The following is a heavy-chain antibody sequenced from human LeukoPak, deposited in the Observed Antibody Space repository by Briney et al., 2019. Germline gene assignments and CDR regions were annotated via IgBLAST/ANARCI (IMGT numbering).Heavy chain of an antibody. V-gene: IGHV3-23*01. D-gene: IGHD6-13*01. J-gene: IGHJ4*02. Sequence: GGSLRLSCAASGFTVDSSYMSWVRQSPARGLEWVASISPGGGTTYYADSVKGRFTISRDSSKNTLYLQMNSLGAEDTAVYYCAKTGRSSWGFFDYCGQGTLVTVSS. CDR1: GFTVDSSY. CDR2: ISPGGGTT. CDR3: AKTGRSSWGFFDY.